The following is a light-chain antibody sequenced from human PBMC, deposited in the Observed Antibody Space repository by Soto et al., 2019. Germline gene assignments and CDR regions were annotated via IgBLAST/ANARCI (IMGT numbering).Light chain of an antibody. V-gene: IGLV2-14*01. CDR2: DVS. Sequence: QSALTQPASVSGSPGQSITISCTGTSSDVGGYNYVSWYQQYPGKAPKLLIYDVSNRPSGVSNRFSGSKSGNTASPTISGLQAEDEADYYCSSYTGSSTLVFGGGTKVTVL. J-gene: IGLJ2*01. CDR3: SSYTGSSTLV. CDR1: SSDVGGYNY.